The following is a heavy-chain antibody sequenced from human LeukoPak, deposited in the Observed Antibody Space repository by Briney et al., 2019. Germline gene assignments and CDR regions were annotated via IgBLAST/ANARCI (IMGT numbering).Heavy chain of an antibody. CDR3: ARTAPDIVVLPAARGCFDI. Sequence: PSETLSLTCAVYGGSFSGYYWSWIRQPPGKGLEWIGEINHSGSTNYNPSLKSRVTISVDTSKNQFSLKLSSVSAADTAVYYCARTAPDIVVLPAARGCFDIWGQGTMVTVSS. V-gene: IGHV4-34*01. D-gene: IGHD2-2*01. CDR1: GGSFSGYY. CDR2: INHSGST. J-gene: IGHJ3*02.